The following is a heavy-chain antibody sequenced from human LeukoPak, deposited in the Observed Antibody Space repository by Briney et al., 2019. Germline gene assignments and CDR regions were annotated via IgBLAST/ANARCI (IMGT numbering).Heavy chain of an antibody. CDR1: GGSISSSNYY. V-gene: IGHV4-39*01. Sequence: SETLSLTCTVSGGSISSSNYYWGWIRQPPGKGLEWIGSISYSGSTYYNPSLRSRVTIYVDTSKNQFSLKLRSVTAADTAVYYCARVFSTNYYDNRGWFDPWGQGTLVTVSS. D-gene: IGHD3-22*01. CDR3: ARVFSTNYYDNRGWFDP. J-gene: IGHJ5*02. CDR2: ISYSGST.